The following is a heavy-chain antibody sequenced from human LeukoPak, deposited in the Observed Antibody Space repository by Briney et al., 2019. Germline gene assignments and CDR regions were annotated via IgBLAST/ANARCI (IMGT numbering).Heavy chain of an antibody. Sequence: GGSLRLSCAASGFSLSRYWMHWVRQAPGKGLVWVSRINSDETITTYVDSVKGRFTVSRDNAKNTLYLQMESLRADDTAMYYCAREFYGHDYPFHYWGQGTLVTVSS. J-gene: IGHJ4*02. CDR2: INSDETIT. CDR1: GFSLSRYW. V-gene: IGHV3-74*01. D-gene: IGHD2/OR15-2a*01. CDR3: AREFYGHDYPFHY.